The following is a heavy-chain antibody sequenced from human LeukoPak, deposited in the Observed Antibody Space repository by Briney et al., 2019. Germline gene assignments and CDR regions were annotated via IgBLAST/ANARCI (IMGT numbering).Heavy chain of an antibody. D-gene: IGHD5-18*01. V-gene: IGHV1-8*02. Sequence: ASVKVSCKASGYTFTGYYMHWVRQAPGQGLEWMGWMNPNSGNTGYAQTFQGRVTMTRNTSITTAYLELSSLRSEDTAIYYCAREHTAMVDWGQGTLVTVSS. CDR1: GYTFTGYY. CDR2: MNPNSGNT. J-gene: IGHJ4*02. CDR3: AREHTAMVD.